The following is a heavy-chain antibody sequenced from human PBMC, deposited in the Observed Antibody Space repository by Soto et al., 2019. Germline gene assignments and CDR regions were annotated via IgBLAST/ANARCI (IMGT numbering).Heavy chain of an antibody. CDR2: VNPNSGGT. V-gene: IGHV1-2*02. D-gene: IGHD1-26*01. CDR3: ATEWYSASCDNNHSFDS. CDR1: GYTFTGYY. Sequence: ASVKVSCKASGYTFTGYYIHWVRQAPGQGLEWMGWVNPNSGGTHYAQKFQDRVNMTRDTSITTAYMEMSRLRSDDTAVYYCATEWYSASCDNNHSFDSWGQGTLVTVSS. J-gene: IGHJ4*02.